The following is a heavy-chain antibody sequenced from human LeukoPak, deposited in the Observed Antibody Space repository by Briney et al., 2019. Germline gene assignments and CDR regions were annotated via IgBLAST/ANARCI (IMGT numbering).Heavy chain of an antibody. V-gene: IGHV4-59*12. CDR3: ARVQGGAADYYFDY. CDR2: IYYSGST. J-gene: IGHJ4*02. CDR1: GGSISSYY. D-gene: IGHD6-13*01. Sequence: SETLSLTCTVSGGSISSYYWSWIRQPPGKGLEWIGYIYYSGSTNYNPSLKSRVTISVDTSKNQFSLKLSSVTAADTAVYYCARVQGGAADYYFDYWGQGTLVTVSS.